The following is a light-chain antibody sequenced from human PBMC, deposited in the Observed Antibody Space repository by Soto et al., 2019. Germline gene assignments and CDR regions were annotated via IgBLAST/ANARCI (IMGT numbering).Light chain of an antibody. V-gene: IGKV1-5*01. CDR1: QSISSW. J-gene: IGKJ1*01. CDR2: DAS. CDR3: QQYNSHWT. Sequence: DLQMTQSPSTLSASVGDRVTISCRASQSISSWLAWYQQKPGKAPNLLIYDASSLQSGVPSRFSGIGSGTEFTLTISSLQPDDFATYYCQQYNSHWTFGQGTKVDIK.